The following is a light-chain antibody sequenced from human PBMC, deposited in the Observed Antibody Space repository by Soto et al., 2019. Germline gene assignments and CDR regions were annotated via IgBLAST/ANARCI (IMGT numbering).Light chain of an antibody. CDR2: ENH. J-gene: IGLJ2*01. CDR1: TSDIGSNY. CDR3: GSWDSSLSIGV. Sequence: QSVLTQPPSVSAAPGQTVTISCSGSTSDIGSNYVSWYQQLPGTAPKLLIYENHNRPAGIPDRFSGSKSGTSATLGITGLQTGDEADYYCGSWDSSLSIGVVGGGTKVTVL. V-gene: IGLV1-51*01.